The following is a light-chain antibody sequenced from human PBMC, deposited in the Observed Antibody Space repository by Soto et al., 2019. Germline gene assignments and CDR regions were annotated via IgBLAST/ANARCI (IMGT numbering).Light chain of an antibody. Sequence: QSALTQPASVSGSPGQSITIPCTGTSSDVGGHNYDSWYQHHPGKAPKLMIYDVTNRPSGVSDRFSGSKSGNTASLSISGLQAEDEADYYCSSYTSITSFYVFGTGTKLTVL. J-gene: IGLJ1*01. V-gene: IGLV2-14*03. CDR1: SSDVGGHNY. CDR2: DVT. CDR3: SSYTSITSFYV.